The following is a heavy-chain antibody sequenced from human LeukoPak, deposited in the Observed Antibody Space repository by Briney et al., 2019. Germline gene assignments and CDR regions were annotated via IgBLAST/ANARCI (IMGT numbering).Heavy chain of an antibody. V-gene: IGHV4-59*01. Sequence: PSETLSLTCTVSGGSISSYYWSWIRQPPGEGMEWVGYIYYSGSTNYNPSLKSRVTISVDTSKNQFSLKLSSVTASDTAVYYCAREGNLSRGWYSWFDPWGQGTLVTVSS. J-gene: IGHJ5*02. CDR1: GGSISSYY. CDR3: AREGNLSRGWYSWFDP. D-gene: IGHD6-19*01. CDR2: IYYSGST.